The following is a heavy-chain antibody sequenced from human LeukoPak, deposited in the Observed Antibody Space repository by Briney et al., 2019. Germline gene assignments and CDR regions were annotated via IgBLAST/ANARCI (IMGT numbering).Heavy chain of an antibody. CDR3: ARRGHKRGVISISY. V-gene: IGHV1-8*01. J-gene: IGHJ4*02. CDR2: MNPNSGNT. D-gene: IGHD3-22*01. CDR1: GYTFTSYD. Sequence: ASVTASCKASGYTFTSYDTNWVRQATGQGLEWMGWMNPNSGNTGYAQKFQGRVTMTRNTSISTAYMELSSLRSEDTAVYYCARRGHKRGVISISYWGQGTLVTVSS.